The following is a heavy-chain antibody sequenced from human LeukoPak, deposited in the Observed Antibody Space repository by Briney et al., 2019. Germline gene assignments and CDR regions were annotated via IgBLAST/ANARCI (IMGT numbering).Heavy chain of an antibody. Sequence: PGGSLRLSCAVSGFTFSSYGMSWVRQAPGRGLEWVSAISGSGGSTYYADSVKGRFTISRDNSKNTLYLQMNSLRAEDTAVYYCAKDRYYYDSSIGLYYFDYWGQGTLVTVSS. CDR1: GFTFSSYG. CDR2: ISGSGGST. D-gene: IGHD3-22*01. V-gene: IGHV3-23*01. CDR3: AKDRYYYDSSIGLYYFDY. J-gene: IGHJ4*02.